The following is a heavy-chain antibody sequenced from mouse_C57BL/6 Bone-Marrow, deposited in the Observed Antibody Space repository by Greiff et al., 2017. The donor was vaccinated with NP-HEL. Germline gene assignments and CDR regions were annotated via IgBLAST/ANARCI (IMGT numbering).Heavy chain of an antibody. CDR1: GYAFTNYL. D-gene: IGHD2-3*01. J-gene: IGHJ1*03. Sequence: VQLQQSGAELVRPGTSVKVSCKASGYAFTNYLIEWVKQRPGQGLELIGVINPGSGGTNYNEKFKGKATLTADKSSSTAYMQLSSLTSEDSAVYFCARWGWWYFDVWGTGTTVTVSS. CDR2: INPGSGGT. CDR3: ARWGWWYFDV. V-gene: IGHV1-54*01.